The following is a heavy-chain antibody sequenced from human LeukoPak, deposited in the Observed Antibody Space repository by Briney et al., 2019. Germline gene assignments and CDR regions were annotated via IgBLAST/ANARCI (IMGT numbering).Heavy chain of an antibody. J-gene: IGHJ4*02. V-gene: IGHV3-48*01. Sequence: GGSLRLSCAASGFTLSDYGMNWVRQAPGKGLEWISYISSSRSTITYADSVRGRFTISKDNAKNSLHLQMDSLRAEDTAVYYCARESPAFDYWGQGILVTVSS. CDR1: GFTLSDYG. CDR2: ISSSRSTI. CDR3: ARESPAFDY.